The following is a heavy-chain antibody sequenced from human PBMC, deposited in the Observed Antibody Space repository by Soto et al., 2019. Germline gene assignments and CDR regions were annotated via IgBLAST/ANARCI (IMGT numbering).Heavy chain of an antibody. D-gene: IGHD5-12*01. Sequence: SETLSLTCTVSGGSISSGNYYWSWIRQPPGKGLERIGFISYSGSTYYSTSPKSRVTISVDRSKNQFSLKLSSVTAADTAVYYCAAGGGLPRYYWGQGTLVTVSS. V-gene: IGHV4-30-4*01. CDR1: GGSISSGNYY. CDR3: AAGGGLPRYY. J-gene: IGHJ4*02. CDR2: ISYSGST.